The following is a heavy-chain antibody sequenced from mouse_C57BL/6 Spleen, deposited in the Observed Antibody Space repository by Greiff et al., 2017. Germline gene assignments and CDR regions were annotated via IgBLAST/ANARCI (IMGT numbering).Heavy chain of an antibody. CDR2: IDPENGDT. D-gene: IGHD2-3*01. Sequence: VQLQQSGAELVRPGASVKLSCTASGFNIKDDYMHWVKQRPEQGLEWIGWIDPENGDTEYASKFQGKATITADTSSNTAYLPLSSLTSEDTAVYYCTTEDGLFADWGQGTLVTVSA. J-gene: IGHJ3*01. CDR3: TTEDGLFAD. CDR1: GFNIKDDY. V-gene: IGHV14-4*01.